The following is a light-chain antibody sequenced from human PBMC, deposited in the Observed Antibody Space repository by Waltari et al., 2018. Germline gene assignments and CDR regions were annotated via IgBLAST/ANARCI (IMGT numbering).Light chain of an antibody. CDR3: QQYYNVPRT. V-gene: IGKV1-33*01. CDR1: QHVSKY. Sequence: DIQMTQSPSSPSASVGDRVTITCQASQHVSKYLNWYQQKPGKAPNLLIYDASNLQRGVPSRFSGSGSGTHFTFTISSLQPEDIATYYCQQYYNVPRTFGQGTRLEIK. CDR2: DAS. J-gene: IGKJ5*01.